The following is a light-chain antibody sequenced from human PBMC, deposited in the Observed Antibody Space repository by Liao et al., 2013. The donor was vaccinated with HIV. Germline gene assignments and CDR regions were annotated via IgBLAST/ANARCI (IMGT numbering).Light chain of an antibody. V-gene: IGLV3-25*03. CDR3: QSADRSGTWV. J-gene: IGLJ3*02. CDR1: VLPNRY. Sequence: SYELTQPPSVSVSPGQTAGITCSGDVLPNRYSYWYQKKPGQAPVLVIYKDTERPSGIPERFSGSSSGTTVTLTISEVRADDEADYYCQSADRSGTWVFGGGTKLTVL. CDR2: KDT.